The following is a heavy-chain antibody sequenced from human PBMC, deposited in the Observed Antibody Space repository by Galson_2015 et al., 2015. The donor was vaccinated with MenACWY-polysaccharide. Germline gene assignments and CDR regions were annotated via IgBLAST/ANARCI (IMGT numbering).Heavy chain of an antibody. V-gene: IGHV1-69*02. CDR2: IIPLLGKP. CDR3: TRADCTGRTCYFAY. D-gene: IGHD2-8*02. Sequence: VRQAPGQGFEWMGRIIPLLGKPNYAQRIQDRVTITADKSTSTVYMELSRLGSEDTAVYYCTRADCTGRTCYFAYWGQGTLVTVSS. J-gene: IGHJ4*02.